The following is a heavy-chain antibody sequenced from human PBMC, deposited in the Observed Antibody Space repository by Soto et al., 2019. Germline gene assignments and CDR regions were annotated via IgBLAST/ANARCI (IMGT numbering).Heavy chain of an antibody. CDR1: GFTFSDYY. Sequence: GGSLRLSCAASGFTFSDYYMTWIRQAPGQGLEWLSYISSSGSTIYYADSVKGRFTISRDNSKNTLYLQMNSLRAEDTAVYYCAKGSLKQWLVQDYWGQGTLVTVSS. D-gene: IGHD6-19*01. V-gene: IGHV3-11*04. CDR2: ISSSGSTI. J-gene: IGHJ4*02. CDR3: AKGSLKQWLVQDY.